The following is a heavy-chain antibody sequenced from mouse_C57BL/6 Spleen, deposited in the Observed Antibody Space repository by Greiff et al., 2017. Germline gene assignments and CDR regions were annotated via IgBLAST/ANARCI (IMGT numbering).Heavy chain of an antibody. CDR3: ALDYGYDGSAWFAY. V-gene: IGHV1-64*01. D-gene: IGHD2-2*01. J-gene: IGHJ3*01. Sequence: QVQLQQPGAELVKPGASVKLSCKASGYTFTSYWMHWVKQRPGQGLEWIGMLHPNSGSTNYNEKFKSKATLTVDKYTSTAYMQLSSLTSEDPSVDYCALDYGYDGSAWFAYWGQGTLVTVSA. CDR1: GYTFTSYW. CDR2: LHPNSGST.